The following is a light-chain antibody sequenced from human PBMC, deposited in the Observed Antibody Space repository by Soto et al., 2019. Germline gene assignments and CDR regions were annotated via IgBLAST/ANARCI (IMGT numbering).Light chain of an antibody. J-gene: IGKJ4*01. CDR3: QQRSSWPLT. CDR2: DAS. V-gene: IGKV3-11*01. CDR1: QSVSSY. Sequence: EIVLTQSPATLSLSPGERATLSCRASQSVSSYLAWYQQKRGQAPRLLIYDASNTATGIPARFSGSGSGTGFSRTISSLEPEEFAVYYGQQRSSWPLTFGGGTKVEIK.